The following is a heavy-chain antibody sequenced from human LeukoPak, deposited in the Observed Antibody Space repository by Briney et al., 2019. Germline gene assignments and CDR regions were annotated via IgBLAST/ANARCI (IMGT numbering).Heavy chain of an antibody. Sequence: GESLKISCKGSGYSFTSYWIGWVRQMPGKGLEWMGIIYPGDSDTRYSPSFQGQVTISADKSISTAYLQWSSLKASDTAMYYYARVARGRSGYYIASDYWGQGTLVTVSS. CDR3: ARVARGRSGYYIASDY. J-gene: IGHJ4*02. V-gene: IGHV5-51*01. CDR2: IYPGDSDT. CDR1: GYSFTSYW. D-gene: IGHD3-3*01.